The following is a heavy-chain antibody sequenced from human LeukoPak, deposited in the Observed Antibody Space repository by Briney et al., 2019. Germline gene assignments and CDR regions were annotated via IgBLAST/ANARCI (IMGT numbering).Heavy chain of an antibody. Sequence: GGSLRLSCAASGFTFSDYYMSWIRQAPGKGLEWVSYISSSGSTMYYADSVKGRFTISRDNAKNSLYLQMNSLRAEDTAVYYCASSNYYDSSGYYYAPLVDYWGQGTLVTVSS. J-gene: IGHJ4*02. V-gene: IGHV3-11*04. CDR2: ISSSGSTM. CDR1: GFTFSDYY. CDR3: ASSNYYDSSGYYYAPLVDY. D-gene: IGHD3-22*01.